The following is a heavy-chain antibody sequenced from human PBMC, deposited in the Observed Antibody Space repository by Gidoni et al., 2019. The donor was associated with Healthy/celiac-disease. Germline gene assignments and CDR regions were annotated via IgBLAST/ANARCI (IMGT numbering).Heavy chain of an antibody. V-gene: IGHV4-4*07. CDR3: VRGGCSSTSCYAIFDY. D-gene: IGHD2-2*01. J-gene: IGHJ4*02. CDR1: GGAVSGYY. Sequence: QVQLQESGPGLGKPSDPLSVTCPVRGGAVSGYYWSWIRQPAGKGLEWIGRIYTSGSTNYTPSLKSRVTMSVDTSKNQFSLKLSSVTAADTAVYYCVRGGCSSTSCYAIFDYWGQGTLVTVSS. CDR2: IYTSGST.